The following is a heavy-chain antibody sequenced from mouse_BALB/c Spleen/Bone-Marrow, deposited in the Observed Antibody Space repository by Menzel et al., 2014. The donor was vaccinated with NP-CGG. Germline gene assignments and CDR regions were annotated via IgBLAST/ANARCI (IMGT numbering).Heavy chain of an antibody. CDR2: ISYDGSN. Sequence: DVQLQESGPGLVKPSQSLSLTCSVTGYSITSAYYWNWIRQFPGNKLEWMGYISYDGSNNYNPSLKNRISITRDISKTQFFLKLNSVTSEDTATYYCAREGYGNYGRGNYFDYWGQGTTLTVSS. CDR1: GYSITSAYY. CDR3: AREGYGNYGRGNYFDY. J-gene: IGHJ2*01. D-gene: IGHD2-10*02. V-gene: IGHV3-6*02.